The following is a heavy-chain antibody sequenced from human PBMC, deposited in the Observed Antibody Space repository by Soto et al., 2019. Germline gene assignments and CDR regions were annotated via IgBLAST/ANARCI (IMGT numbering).Heavy chain of an antibody. D-gene: IGHD4-4*01. Sequence: QVQLQESGPGLVKPSQTLSLTCTVSGGSISSGGYYWSWIRQHPGKGLEWIGYIYYSGSTYYNPSLKSRVTISVDTSKNQFSLKLSSVTAADTAVYYCAREAGADIQLALAPPLVRAFDIWGQGTMVTVSS. CDR2: IYYSGST. CDR3: AREAGADIQLALAPPLVRAFDI. CDR1: GGSISSGGYY. V-gene: IGHV4-31*03. J-gene: IGHJ3*02.